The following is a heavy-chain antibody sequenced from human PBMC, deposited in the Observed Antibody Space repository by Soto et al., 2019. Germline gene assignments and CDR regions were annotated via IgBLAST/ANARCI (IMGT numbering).Heavy chain of an antibody. V-gene: IGHV4-30-4*01. J-gene: IGHJ6*02. CDR1: GGSISSGDYY. CDR2: IYYSGST. D-gene: IGHD3-10*01. Sequence: QVQLQESGPGLVKPSQTLSLTCTVSGGSISSGDYYWSWIRQPPGKGLEWIGYIYYSGSTYYNPSLKSRVTISVDTSKNQFSLKLSSVTAADTAVYYCARDRDTMVRGAGRDYYYYYGMDVWGQGTTVTVSS. CDR3: ARDRDTMVRGAGRDYYYYYGMDV.